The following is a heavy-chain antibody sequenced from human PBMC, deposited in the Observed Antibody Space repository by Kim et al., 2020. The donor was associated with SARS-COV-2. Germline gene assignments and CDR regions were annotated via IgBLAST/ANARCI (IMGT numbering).Heavy chain of an antibody. V-gene: IGHV3-23*01. D-gene: IGHD1-26*01. CDR3: ARHSGSYGGRFDP. CDR1: GFTFSTYA. J-gene: IGHJ5*02. Sequence: GGSLRLSCAASGFTFSTYAMSWVRQAPGKGLEWVSTVSGSGDTTRYADSVKGRFTISRDNSKNTLNLQMNRLRAEDTAVYYCARHSGSYGGRFDPWGQGTLVTVST. CDR2: VSGSGDTT.